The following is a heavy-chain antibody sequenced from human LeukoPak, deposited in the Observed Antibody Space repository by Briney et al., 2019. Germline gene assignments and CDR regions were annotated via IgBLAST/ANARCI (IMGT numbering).Heavy chain of an antibody. Sequence: SVKVSCKASGGTFSSYVISWVRQAPGQGLEWMGGIIPIFGTANYAQKFQGRVTITADESTSTAYMELSSLRSEDTAVYYCARAGPGIAAAGTFLFDYWGQGTLVTVSS. CDR2: IIPIFGTA. V-gene: IGHV1-69*13. J-gene: IGHJ4*02. CDR1: GGTFSSYV. CDR3: ARAGPGIAAAGTFLFDY. D-gene: IGHD6-13*01.